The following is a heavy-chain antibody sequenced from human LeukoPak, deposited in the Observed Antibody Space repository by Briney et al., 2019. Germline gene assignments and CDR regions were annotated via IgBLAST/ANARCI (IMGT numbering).Heavy chain of an antibody. CDR2: ISSSGSTT. CDR1: GFTFSSYE. D-gene: IGHD1-14*01. V-gene: IGHV3-48*03. CDR3: AAKEGTRSDFDY. Sequence: PGGSLRLSCVASGFTFSSYEMNWARQAPGKGLEWVSYISSSGSTTHYADSAKGRFTISRGNAKNSLYLQMNSLRGEDTAVYYCAAKEGTRSDFDYWGQGTLVTVAS. J-gene: IGHJ4*02.